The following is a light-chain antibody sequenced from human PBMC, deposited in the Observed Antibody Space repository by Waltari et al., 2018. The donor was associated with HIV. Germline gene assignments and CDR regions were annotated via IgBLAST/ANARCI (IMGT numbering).Light chain of an antibody. Sequence: QSALTQPPSASGSPGQSVTISCTGTSSDVGGYNYVSWYQQHPGNAPNLIIYEVTGRPSGVPDRFSGSKSGNTASLTVSGLQAEDEADYYCSSYAGSNKLVFGGGTKLTVV. CDR3: SSYAGSNKLV. CDR1: SSDVGGYNY. V-gene: IGLV2-8*01. J-gene: IGLJ2*01. CDR2: EVT.